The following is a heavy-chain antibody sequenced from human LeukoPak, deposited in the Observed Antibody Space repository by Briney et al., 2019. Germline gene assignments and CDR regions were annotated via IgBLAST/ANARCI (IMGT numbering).Heavy chain of an antibody. D-gene: IGHD5-12*01. V-gene: IGHV3-23*01. J-gene: IGHJ4*02. CDR2: ISGSGGST. Sequence: GGSLRLSCAASGFTFSSYGMSWVRQAPGKGLEWVSAISGSGGSTYYADSVKGRFTISRDNSKNTLYLQMNSLRAEDTAVYYCARASGYEFFDYWGQGTLVTVSS. CDR3: ARASGYEFFDY. CDR1: GFTFSSYG.